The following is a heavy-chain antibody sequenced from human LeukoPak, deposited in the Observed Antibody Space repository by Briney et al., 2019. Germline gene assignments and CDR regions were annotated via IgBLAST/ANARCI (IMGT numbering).Heavy chain of an antibody. CDR3: AKEGGEVLRYFDWLTKIYYFNY. V-gene: IGHV3-30*18. D-gene: IGHD3-9*01. CDR2: ISYDGSNK. Sequence: GGSLRLSCAASGFTFSSYGMHWVRQAPGKGLEWVAVISYDGSNKYYADSVKGRFTISRDNSKNTLYLQMNNLRAEDTAVYYCAKEGGEVLRYFDWLTKIYYFNYCGQGTLITVSS. CDR1: GFTFSSYG. J-gene: IGHJ4*02.